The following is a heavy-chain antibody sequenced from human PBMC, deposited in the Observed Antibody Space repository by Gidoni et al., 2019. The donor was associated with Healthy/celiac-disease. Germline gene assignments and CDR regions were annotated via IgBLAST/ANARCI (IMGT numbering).Heavy chain of an antibody. Sequence: EVQRLESGGGWVQPGGSLRLSGAASGFNLCSYARCWVRQAPGKGLEWFSAISCSGGSTYDADSVKGRFTISRDNSKNTRYLQLHSLRVEDTAVYYCAKYVVVVPAATAFDIWGQGTMVTVSS. CDR2: ISCSGGST. D-gene: IGHD2-2*01. CDR3: AKYVVVVPAATAFDI. CDR1: GFNLCSYA. V-gene: IGHV3-23*01. J-gene: IGHJ3*02.